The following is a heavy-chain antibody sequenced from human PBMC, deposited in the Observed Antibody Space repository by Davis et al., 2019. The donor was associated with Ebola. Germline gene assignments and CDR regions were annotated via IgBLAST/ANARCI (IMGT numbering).Heavy chain of an antibody. CDR3: ARHVYGDFWYFDL. J-gene: IGHJ2*01. V-gene: IGHV1-2*06. D-gene: IGHD4-17*01. CDR1: GYTFTGYY. CDR2: INPGSGGT. Sequence: ASVKVSCKASGYTFTGYYMHWVRQAPGQGLEWMGRINPGSGGTNYAQKFQGRVTMTRDTSIDTAYLEVSWLRSDDTAMYYCARHVYGDFWYFDLWGRGTRVTVSS.